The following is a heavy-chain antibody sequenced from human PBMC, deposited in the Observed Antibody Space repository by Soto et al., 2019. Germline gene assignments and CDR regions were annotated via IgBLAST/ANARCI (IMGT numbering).Heavy chain of an antibody. CDR1: GFTFSSYG. CDR2: IWYDGSNK. J-gene: IGHJ4*02. CDR3: ATDGFLGDYTAGSIDY. D-gene: IGHD3-3*01. V-gene: IGHV3-33*01. Sequence: GGSLRLSCAASGFTFSSYGMHWVRQAPGKGLEWVAVIWYDGSNKYYADSVKGRFTISRDNSKNTLYLQMNSLRAEDTAVYYCATDGFLGDYTAGSIDYWGQGTLVTVSS.